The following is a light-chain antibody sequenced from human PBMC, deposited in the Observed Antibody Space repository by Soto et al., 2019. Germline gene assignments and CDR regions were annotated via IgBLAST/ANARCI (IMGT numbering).Light chain of an antibody. V-gene: IGKV3-20*01. CDR2: DAS. CDR1: QRVSSY. CDR3: QQYGSSPRT. J-gene: IGKJ1*01. Sequence: EIVLTQSPGTLSLSPGERATLSCRASQRVSSYLAWYQQKPGQAPRLLIYDASTRATGIPDRFSGSGSGTAFTLTISRLEPEDSAVYYCQQYGSSPRTFGQGTMVKIK.